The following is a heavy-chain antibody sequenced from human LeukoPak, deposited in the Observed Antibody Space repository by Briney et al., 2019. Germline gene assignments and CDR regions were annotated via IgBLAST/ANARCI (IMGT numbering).Heavy chain of an antibody. CDR1: GGSINNYY. Sequence: PSETLSLTCTVSGGSINNYYWSWIRQPAGKGLEWIGRIYSRGSTNYNPSLKSRVTMSVDTSKNQFSLKLSSVTAADTAVYYCARGRYCSADICSGGDAFDIWGQGTMVSVSS. D-gene: IGHD2-15*01. CDR3: ARGRYCSADICSGGDAFDI. CDR2: IYSRGST. V-gene: IGHV4-4*07. J-gene: IGHJ3*02.